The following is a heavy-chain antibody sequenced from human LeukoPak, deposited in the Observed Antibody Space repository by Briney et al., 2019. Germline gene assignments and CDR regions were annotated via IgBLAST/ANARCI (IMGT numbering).Heavy chain of an antibody. V-gene: IGHV1-69*01. CDR2: IIPIFGTA. CDR1: GGTFSSYA. J-gene: IGHJ4*02. CDR3: ARGVDIGAGIFDY. D-gene: IGHD5-12*01. Sequence: SVKVSCKASGGTFSSYAISWVRQAPGQGLEWMGGIIPIFGTANYAQKFQGRVTITADDSTSTAYMELSSLRSEDTAVYYCARGVDIGAGIFDYWGQGTLVTVSS.